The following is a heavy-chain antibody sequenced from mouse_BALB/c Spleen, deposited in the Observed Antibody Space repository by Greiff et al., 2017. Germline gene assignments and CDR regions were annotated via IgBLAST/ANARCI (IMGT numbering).Heavy chain of an antibody. J-gene: IGHJ3*01. V-gene: IGHV1-15*01. CDR1: GYTFTDYE. D-gene: IGHD2-10*02. CDR3: TRQYGAY. CDR2: IDPETGGT. Sequence: VKLQESGAELVRPGASVTLSCKASGYTFTDYEMHWVKQTPVHGLEWIGAIDPETGGTAYNQKFKGKATLTADKSSSTAYMELRSLTSEDSAVYYCTRQYGAYWGQGTLVTVSA.